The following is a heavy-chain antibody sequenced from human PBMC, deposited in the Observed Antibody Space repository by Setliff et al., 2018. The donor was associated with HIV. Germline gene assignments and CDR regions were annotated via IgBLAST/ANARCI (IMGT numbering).Heavy chain of an antibody. CDR2: INPNSGYT. J-gene: IGHJ6*03. CDR3: ARNPDTSGYLYYYYYMDV. Sequence: ASVKVSCKASGYTFTGYYMHWVRQAPGQGLEWMGWINPNSGYTNYAQKFQGRVTMTRDTSISTAYMELSRLRSDDTAVYHCARNPDTSGYLYYYYYMDVWGKGTTVTVSS. V-gene: IGHV1-2*02. CDR1: GYTFTGYY. D-gene: IGHD3-22*01.